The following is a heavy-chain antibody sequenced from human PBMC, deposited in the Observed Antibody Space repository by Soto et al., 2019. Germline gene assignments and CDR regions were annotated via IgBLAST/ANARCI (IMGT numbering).Heavy chain of an antibody. CDR2: ISTYNGNP. D-gene: IGHD6-6*01. CDR3: ARAPLYSTSPKTAFDI. J-gene: IGHJ3*02. CDR1: GYTFTSYG. Sequence: QVQLVQSGPEVTKPGASVKVSCKASGYTFTSYGISWVRQAPGQGLEWMGWISTYNGNPNYAQKFQGRVTMTTDTSPSTTYMELRSLRSDDTAGFYCARAPLYSTSPKTAFDIWGQGTVVTVSS. V-gene: IGHV1-18*01.